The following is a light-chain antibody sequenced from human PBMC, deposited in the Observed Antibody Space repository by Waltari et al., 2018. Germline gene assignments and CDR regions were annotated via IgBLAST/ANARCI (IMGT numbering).Light chain of an antibody. Sequence: DIVMTQSPDSLAVSLGERATINCKSSQSGLYSSNNKNYLAWYQQKQGQPPKLLIYWASTRESGVPDRFSGRGSGTDFTLTISSLQAEDVAVYYCQQYYSTPPAFGGGTKVGIK. CDR1: QSGLYSSNNKNY. J-gene: IGKJ4*01. CDR3: QQYYSTPPA. CDR2: WAS. V-gene: IGKV4-1*01.